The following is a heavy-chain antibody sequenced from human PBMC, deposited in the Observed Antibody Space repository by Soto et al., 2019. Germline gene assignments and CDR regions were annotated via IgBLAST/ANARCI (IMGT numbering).Heavy chain of an antibody. CDR2: IKVDSGYT. V-gene: IGHV1-18*04. J-gene: IGHJ5*02. CDR1: GYTCIKYG. CDR3: ATSYDTGFDP. D-gene: IGHD3-9*01. Sequence: QLQLVQSAAEVKKPGASVRVSCKAYGYTCIKYGISWIRQAPEQGLEWMGWIKVDSGYTNYAQKFQGRVTMTADTSSDTAFMELRSLRLDDTAVYFCATSYDTGFDPWGKETLVSVSS.